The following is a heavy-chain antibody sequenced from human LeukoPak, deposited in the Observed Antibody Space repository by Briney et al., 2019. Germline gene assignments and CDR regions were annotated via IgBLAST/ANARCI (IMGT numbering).Heavy chain of an antibody. CDR1: GFTFSSYA. Sequence: GGSLRLSCAASGFTFSSYAMSWVRQAPGKGLEWVSAISGSGGSTYYADSVKGRFPISRDNSKNTLYLQMNSLRAEDTAVYYCANGYCSSTSCFDYGMDVWGQGTTVTVSS. D-gene: IGHD2-2*01. CDR3: ANGYCSSTSCFDYGMDV. CDR2: ISGSGGST. J-gene: IGHJ6*02. V-gene: IGHV3-23*01.